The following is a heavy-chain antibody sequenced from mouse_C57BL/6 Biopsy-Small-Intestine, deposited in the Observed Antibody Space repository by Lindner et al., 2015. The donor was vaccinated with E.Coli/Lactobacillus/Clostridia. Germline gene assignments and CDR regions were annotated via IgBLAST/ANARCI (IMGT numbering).Heavy chain of an antibody. Sequence: SVKVSCKASGGTFSTSAFNWVRQAPGQGLQWMGAIIPMFGTPNYAQMFQGRVTITADESTNTAYMELNSLRSDDTAIYYCAREPQVHVITAGLDVWGQGTTVTVSS. J-gene: IGHJ1*01. CDR2: IIPMFGTP. CDR1: GGTFSTSA. D-gene: IGHD1-3*01. CDR3: AREPQVHVITAGLDV. V-gene: IGHV1-69*02.